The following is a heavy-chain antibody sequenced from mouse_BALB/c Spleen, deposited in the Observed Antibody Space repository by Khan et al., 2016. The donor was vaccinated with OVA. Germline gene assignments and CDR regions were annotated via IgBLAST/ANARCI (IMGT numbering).Heavy chain of an antibody. CDR1: GFTFSSYG. V-gene: IGHV5-17*02. Sequence: EVQLQESGGGLVQPGGSRKLSCAASGFTFSSYGMHWVRQAPEKGLEWVAYISGDSSTIYYTDTVKGRFTISRDNPKNTLSLQMNSLMSEDRAMYYCATSYYYGYYFDYWGPGTTLTVSS. J-gene: IGHJ2*01. D-gene: IGHD1-1*01. CDR2: ISGDSSTI. CDR3: ATSYYYGYYFDY.